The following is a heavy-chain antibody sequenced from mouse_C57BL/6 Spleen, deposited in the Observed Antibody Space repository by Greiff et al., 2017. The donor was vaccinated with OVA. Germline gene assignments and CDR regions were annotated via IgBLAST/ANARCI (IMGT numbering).Heavy chain of an antibody. CDR2: INPYNGGT. CDR1: GYTFTDYY. J-gene: IGHJ2*01. Sequence: EVQLQQSGPVLVKPGASVKMSCKASGYTFTDYYMNWVKQSHGKSLEWIGVINPYNGGTSYNQKFKGKATLTVDKSSSTAYMELNSLTSEDSAVYYCARDELYYGSSYFDYWGQGTTLTVSS. V-gene: IGHV1-19*01. D-gene: IGHD1-1*01. CDR3: ARDELYYGSSYFDY.